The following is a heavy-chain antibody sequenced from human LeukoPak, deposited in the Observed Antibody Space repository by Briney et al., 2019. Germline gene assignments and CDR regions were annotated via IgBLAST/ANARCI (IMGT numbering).Heavy chain of an antibody. CDR2: INWDGGVT. Sequence: PGGSLRLSCAASGFTFDDYAMHWVRQAPGKGLQWVSLINWDGGVTYYADSVKGRFTISRDNAKNSLYLQMNSLRAEDTAVYYCASEPGGLPPTLDYWGQGTLVTVSS. J-gene: IGHJ4*02. CDR1: GFTFDDYA. D-gene: IGHD2/OR15-2a*01. V-gene: IGHV3-43D*03. CDR3: ASEPGGLPPTLDY.